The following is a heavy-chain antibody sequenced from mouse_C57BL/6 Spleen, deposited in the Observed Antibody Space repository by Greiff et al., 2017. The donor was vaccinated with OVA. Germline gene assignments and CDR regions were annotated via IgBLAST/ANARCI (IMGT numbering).Heavy chain of an antibody. V-gene: IGHV5-17*01. CDR2: ISSGSSTI. Sequence: EVMLVESGGGLVKPGGSLKLSCAASGFTFSDYGMHWVRQAPEKGLEWVAYISSGSSTIYYADTVKGRFTISRDNAKNTLFLQMTSLRSEDTAMYYCAGGYYGSSPYYFDYWGQGTTLTVSS. CDR1: GFTFSDYG. J-gene: IGHJ2*01. D-gene: IGHD1-1*01. CDR3: AGGYYGSSPYYFDY.